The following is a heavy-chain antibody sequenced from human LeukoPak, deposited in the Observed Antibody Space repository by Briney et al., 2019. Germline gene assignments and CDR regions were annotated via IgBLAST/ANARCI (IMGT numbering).Heavy chain of an antibody. CDR3: ARQGSGSFDY. J-gene: IGHJ4*02. D-gene: IGHD3-10*01. Sequence: SETLSLTCTVSGGSISSSSYYWGWIRQPPGKGLEWIGSIYYSGSTYYIPSLKSRVTISVDTSKNQFSLKLSSVTAADTAVYYCARQGSGSFDYWGQGTLVTVSS. CDR2: IYYSGST. V-gene: IGHV4-39*01. CDR1: GGSISSSSYY.